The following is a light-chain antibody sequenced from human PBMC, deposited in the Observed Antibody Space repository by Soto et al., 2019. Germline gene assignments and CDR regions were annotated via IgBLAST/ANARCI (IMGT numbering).Light chain of an antibody. CDR1: SSNIGSDT. CDR3: AAWDDSRSGFV. V-gene: IGLV1-44*01. J-gene: IGLJ1*01. Sequence: QSVLTQPPSVSGTPGQRVTISCSGSSSNIGSDTVNWYQRFPGTAPKLLIYNNNERPSGVPDRFSGSKSDTSASLAIIGLQPEDEADYYCAAWDDSRSGFVFGAGTKLTVL. CDR2: NNN.